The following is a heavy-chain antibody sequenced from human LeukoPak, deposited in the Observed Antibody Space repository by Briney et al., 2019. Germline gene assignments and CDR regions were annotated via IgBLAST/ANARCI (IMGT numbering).Heavy chain of an antibody. D-gene: IGHD3-3*01. J-gene: IGHJ3*02. V-gene: IGHV6-1*01. Sequence: SQTLSLTCAISGDSVSSNSAGWNWMSQSPSRGLESLGRTYYRSKWYNDYAVSVKSRITVNPDTSKNQFSLQLNSVTPEDTAVYYCARGGGAFDIWGQGTMVTVSS. CDR1: GDSVSSNSAG. CDR2: TYYRSKWYN. CDR3: ARGGGAFDI.